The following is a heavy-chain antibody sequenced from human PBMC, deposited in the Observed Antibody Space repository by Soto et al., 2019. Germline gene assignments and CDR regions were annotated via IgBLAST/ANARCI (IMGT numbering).Heavy chain of an antibody. J-gene: IGHJ4*02. CDR2: ISGSGGNT. D-gene: IGHD2-2*01. V-gene: IGHV3-23*01. CDR3: ASGRDPLGYCSSTSCYRSRFY. CDR1: GFTFSSYA. Sequence: PGGSLRLSCAASGFTFSSYAMSWVRQAPGKGLEWVSAISGSGGNTYYADSVKGRFTISRDNSKNTLYLQMNSLRAEDTAVYYCASGRDPLGYCSSTSCYRSRFYWGQGTLVTVSS.